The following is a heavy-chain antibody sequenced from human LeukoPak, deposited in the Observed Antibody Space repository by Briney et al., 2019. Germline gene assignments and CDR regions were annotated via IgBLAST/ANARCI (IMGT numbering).Heavy chain of an antibody. V-gene: IGHV3-53*01. D-gene: IGHD1-26*01. Sequence: GGSLRLSCAASGFTVSSNYMTWVRQAPGKGLEWVSVIYSGGSTYYADSLKGRFTISRDNSKNTLYLQMNSLRAEDTAVYYCARDKRGANWFDPWGQGTLVTVSS. J-gene: IGHJ5*02. CDR2: IYSGGST. CDR1: GFTVSSNY. CDR3: ARDKRGANWFDP.